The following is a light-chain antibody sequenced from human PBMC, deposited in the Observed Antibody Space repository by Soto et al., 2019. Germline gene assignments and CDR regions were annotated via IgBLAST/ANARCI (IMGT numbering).Light chain of an antibody. V-gene: IGLV1-51*02. Sequence: SVLTQPPSVSAAPGQKVTISCSGSSSNIGNNYVSWYQQLPGTAPKLLIYENNKRPSGIPDRFSGSKSGTSATLGITGLQTGDEADYYCGTWDSSLSVHVFGTGTKLTVL. J-gene: IGLJ1*01. CDR2: ENN. CDR1: SSNIGNNY. CDR3: GTWDSSLSVHV.